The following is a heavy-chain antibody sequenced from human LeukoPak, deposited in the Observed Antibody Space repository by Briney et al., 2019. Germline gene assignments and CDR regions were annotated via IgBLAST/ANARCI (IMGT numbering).Heavy chain of an antibody. CDR1: GYSISSGYY. CDR2: IYHSGST. Sequence: PSETLSLTCAVSGYSISSGYYWGWIRQPPGKGLEWIGSIYHSGSTYYNPSLKSRVTISVDTSKNQFSLKLSSVTAADTAVYYCARSEVEWDVLLWFGELFRGRYFDYWGQGTLVTVSS. V-gene: IGHV4-38-2*01. CDR3: ARSEVEWDVLLWFGELFRGRYFDY. J-gene: IGHJ4*02. D-gene: IGHD3-10*01.